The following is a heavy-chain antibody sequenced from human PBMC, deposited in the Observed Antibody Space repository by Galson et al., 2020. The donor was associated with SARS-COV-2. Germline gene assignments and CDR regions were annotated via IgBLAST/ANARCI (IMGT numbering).Heavy chain of an antibody. CDR3: ARGFDY. V-gene: IGHV4-59*01. CDR1: GGSISSYY. Sequence: ASETLSLTCPVPGGSISSYYWSWIRQPPGKGLEWIGYIYYSGSTNYNPSLKSPVTISVDTSKNQFSLKLSSVTAADTAVYYCARGFDYWGQGTLVTVSS. CDR2: IYYSGST. J-gene: IGHJ4*02.